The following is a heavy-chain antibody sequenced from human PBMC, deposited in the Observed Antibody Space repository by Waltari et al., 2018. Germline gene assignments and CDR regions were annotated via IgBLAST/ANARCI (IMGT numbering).Heavy chain of an antibody. CDR2: RNPNSGNT. CDR1: GYTFTSYD. Sequence: QVQLVQSGAEVKKPGASVKVSCKASGYTFTSYDINWVRQATGQGLEWMGWRNPNSGNTGYAQKFQGRVTMTRNTSISTAYMELSSLRSEDTVVYYCARNTIFTNPYYYYGMDVWGQGTTVTVSS. CDR3: ARNTIFTNPYYYYGMDV. D-gene: IGHD3-9*01. V-gene: IGHV1-8*01. J-gene: IGHJ6*02.